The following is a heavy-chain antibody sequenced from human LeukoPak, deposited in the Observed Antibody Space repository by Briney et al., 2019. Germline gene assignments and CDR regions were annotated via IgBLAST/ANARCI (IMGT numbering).Heavy chain of an antibody. D-gene: IGHD3-22*01. Sequence: GGSLRLSCAASGFTFSSYGMSWVRQAPGKGLEWVSAISGSGGSTYYADSVKGRFTISRDNSKNTLYLQMNSLRAEDTAVYYCAKWAGSDYYDSSGYYGYWGQGTLVTVSS. CDR1: GFTFSSYG. J-gene: IGHJ4*02. CDR3: AKWAGSDYYDSSGYYGY. V-gene: IGHV3-23*01. CDR2: ISGSGGST.